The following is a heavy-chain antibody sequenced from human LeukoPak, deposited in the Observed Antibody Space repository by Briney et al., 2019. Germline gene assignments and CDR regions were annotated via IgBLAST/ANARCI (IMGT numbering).Heavy chain of an antibody. J-gene: IGHJ4*02. Sequence: PGGSLRLSCAASGFTFSSYSMNWVRQAPGKGLEWVSSISSSSSYIYYADSVKGRFTISRDNAKNSLYLQMNSLRAEDTAVYYCARGSRYYYDSSGYDYWGQGTLVTVSS. CDR2: ISSSSSYI. CDR1: GFTFSSYS. CDR3: ARGSRYYYDSSGYDY. D-gene: IGHD3-22*01. V-gene: IGHV3-21*01.